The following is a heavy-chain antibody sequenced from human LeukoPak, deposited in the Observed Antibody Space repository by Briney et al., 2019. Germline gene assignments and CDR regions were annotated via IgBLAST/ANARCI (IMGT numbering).Heavy chain of an antibody. CDR3: ASYSSIALLDAFDI. CDR2: ISAYNGNT. Sequence: GASVKVSCKASGYTFTSYGISWVRQAPGQGLEWMGWISAYNGNTNYAQKLQGRVTMTTDTSTSTAYMELRSLRSDDTAVYYCASYSSIALLDAFDIWGQGTMVTVSS. V-gene: IGHV1-18*01. J-gene: IGHJ3*02. D-gene: IGHD6-19*01. CDR1: GYTFTSYG.